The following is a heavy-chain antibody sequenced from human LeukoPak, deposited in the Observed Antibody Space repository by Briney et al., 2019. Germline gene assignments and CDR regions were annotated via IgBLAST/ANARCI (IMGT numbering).Heavy chain of an antibody. V-gene: IGHV4-34*01. Sequence: PSETLSLTCAVYGGSFRGYYWSWIRQPPGKGLEWIGEINHSGSTNYNPSLKSRVTISVDTSKNQFSLKLSSVTAADTAVYYCARVYTGSSWDYYYYMDVWGKGTTVTVSS. J-gene: IGHJ6*03. CDR1: GGSFRGYY. CDR3: ARVYTGSSWDYYYYMDV. D-gene: IGHD6-13*01. CDR2: INHSGST.